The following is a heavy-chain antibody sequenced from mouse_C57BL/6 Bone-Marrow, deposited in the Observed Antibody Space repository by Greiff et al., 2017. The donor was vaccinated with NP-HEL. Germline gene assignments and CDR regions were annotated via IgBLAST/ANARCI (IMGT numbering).Heavy chain of an antibody. J-gene: IGHJ2*01. CDR2: IDPENGDT. D-gene: IGHD2-3*01. Sequence: KQSGAELVRPGASVKLSCTASGFNIKDDYMHWVKQRPEQGLEWIGWIDPENGDTEYASKFQGKATITADTSSNTAYLQLSSLTSEDTAVYYCTTWVSYDGYYNWGQGTTLTVSS. CDR3: TTWVSYDGYYN. CDR1: GFNIKDDY. V-gene: IGHV14-4*01.